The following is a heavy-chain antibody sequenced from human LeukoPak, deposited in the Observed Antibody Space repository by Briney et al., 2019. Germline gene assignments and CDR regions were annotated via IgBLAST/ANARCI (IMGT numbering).Heavy chain of an antibody. CDR1: GFTFSDYY. Sequence: GGSLRLSCAASGFTFSDYYMSWIRQAPGKGLEWVSYISSSGSTIYYADSVKGRFTISRDNAKNSLYLQMNSLRAEDTAVCYCARAPDSYSGSYYLGYWGQGTLVTVSS. V-gene: IGHV3-11*01. CDR2: ISSSGSTI. D-gene: IGHD1-26*01. J-gene: IGHJ4*02. CDR3: ARAPDSYSGSYYLGY.